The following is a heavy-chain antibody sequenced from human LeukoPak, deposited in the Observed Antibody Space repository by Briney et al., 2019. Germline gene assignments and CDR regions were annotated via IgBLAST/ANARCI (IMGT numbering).Heavy chain of an antibody. CDR3: ARVGDYYDTRGFSSNAFDI. D-gene: IGHD3-22*01. CDR2: IRNRAKSYAT. J-gene: IGHJ3*02. V-gene: IGHV3-72*01. Sequence: GGSLRLSCAASRFTFSDHYMDWGRQAPGRGLEWVARIRNRAKSYATQYAPSVKDRFTISRDDSRNSVYLQMNSLKTEDTAVYFCARVGDYYDTRGFSSNAFDIWGLGTMLTVSS. CDR1: RFTFSDHY.